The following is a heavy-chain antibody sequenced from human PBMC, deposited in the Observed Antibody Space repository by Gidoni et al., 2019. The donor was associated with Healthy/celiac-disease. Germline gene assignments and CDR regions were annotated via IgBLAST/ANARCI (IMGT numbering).Heavy chain of an antibody. V-gene: IGHV3-74*01. D-gene: IGHD3-22*01. CDR1: RFTFSSYW. J-gene: IGHJ4*02. CDR2: IKRDGSST. Sequence: EVPLVESGGGLVQPGGSLRLSCAASRFTFSSYWMHWVRQAPGKGLVWFSRIKRDGSSTSYADSVKGRFTISRDNAKNTLYLQMNSLRAEDTAVYYCARGSGYYLGYWGQGTLVTVSS. CDR3: ARGSGYYLGY.